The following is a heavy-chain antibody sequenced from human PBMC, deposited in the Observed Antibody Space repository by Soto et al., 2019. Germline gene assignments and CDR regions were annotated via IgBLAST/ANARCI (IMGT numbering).Heavy chain of an antibody. CDR1: GFTFSSSA. Sequence: QLQLVESGGGVVQPGRSLRLSCAASGFTFSSSAMHWVRQAPGEGLEWVALISYDGGDKYDADSVKCRFTIARDNSKKTVYLEMDSLRVEETAVYYCERGSAAGVYYYGMDVWGQGTTVTVSS. CDR3: ERGSAAGVYYYGMDV. CDR2: ISYDGGDK. D-gene: IGHD6-13*01. V-gene: IGHV3-30-3*01. J-gene: IGHJ6*02.